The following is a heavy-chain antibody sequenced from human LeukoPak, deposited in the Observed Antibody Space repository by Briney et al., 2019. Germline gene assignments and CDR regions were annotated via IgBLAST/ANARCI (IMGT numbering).Heavy chain of an antibody. Sequence: GGSLRLSCAASGFTFSSYSMNWVRQAPGKGLEWVSSISSSSSYTYYADSVKGRFTISRDNAKNSLYLQMNSLRAEDTAVYYCARARSWYPDDYWGQGTLVTVSS. CDR3: ARARSWYPDDY. J-gene: IGHJ4*02. CDR1: GFTFSSYS. CDR2: ISSSSSYT. D-gene: IGHD6-13*01. V-gene: IGHV3-21*01.